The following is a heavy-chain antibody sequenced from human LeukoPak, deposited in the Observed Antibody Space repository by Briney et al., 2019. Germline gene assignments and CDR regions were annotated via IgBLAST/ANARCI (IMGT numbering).Heavy chain of an antibody. CDR3: ARDRYNYYDSSGYLDY. Sequence: GGSLRLSCAASGFTFSSYSMNWVRQAPGKGLEWVSYISSSSSTIYYADSVKGRFTISRDNAKNSLYLQMNGLRAEDTAVYYCARDRYNYYDSSGYLDYWGQGTLVTVSS. J-gene: IGHJ4*02. CDR2: ISSSSSTI. V-gene: IGHV3-48*01. D-gene: IGHD3-22*01. CDR1: GFTFSSYS.